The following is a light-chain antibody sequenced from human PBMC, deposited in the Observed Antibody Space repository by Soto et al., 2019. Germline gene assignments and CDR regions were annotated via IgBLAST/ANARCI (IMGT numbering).Light chain of an antibody. CDR2: GAS. J-gene: IGKJ5*01. V-gene: IGKV3-20*01. CDR1: QTISGNY. Sequence: EILLTQSPGTLSFSPGERATLSCRASQTISGNYLAWYQQKPGQAPRLLIYGASNRATGIPERFTGSGSGTDFTLTISRLETQDSAMYYCQQYVISVTFGQGTRLEI. CDR3: QQYVISVT.